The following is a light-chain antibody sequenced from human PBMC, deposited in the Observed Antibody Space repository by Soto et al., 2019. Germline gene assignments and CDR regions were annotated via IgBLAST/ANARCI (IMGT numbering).Light chain of an antibody. J-gene: IGLJ3*02. CDR2: VNTDGSH. CDR1: SGHSNYA. CDR3: QTWGTGSWV. Sequence: QLVLTQSPSASASLGAPVRLTCTLASGHSNYAIAWHQQRPELGPRFLMRVNTDGSHSKGDGIPDRFSGSRSGGQLYLSISSLQSEDEADYYCQTWGTGSWVFGGGTKVTVL. V-gene: IGLV4-69*02.